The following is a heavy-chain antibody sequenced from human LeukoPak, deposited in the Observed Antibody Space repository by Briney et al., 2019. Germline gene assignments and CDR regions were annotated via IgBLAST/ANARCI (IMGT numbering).Heavy chain of an antibody. CDR3: ARGIAAAAKQGGFDF. D-gene: IGHD6-13*01. V-gene: IGHV4-61*02. CDR2: IYTTGST. CDR1: GGSISSSSYY. J-gene: IGHJ4*02. Sequence: SETLSLTCTVSGGSISSSSYYWGWIRQPAGKGLEWIGRIYTTGSTNYNPSLKSRVTMSVDTSKNHFSLKLTSVTAADTAVYYCARGIAAAAKQGGFDFWGQGTLVTVSS.